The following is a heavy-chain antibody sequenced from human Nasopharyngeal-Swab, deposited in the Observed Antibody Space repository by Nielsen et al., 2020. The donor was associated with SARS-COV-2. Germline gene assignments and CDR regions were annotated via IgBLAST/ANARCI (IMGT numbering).Heavy chain of an antibody. CDR3: ARDGLDYDFWSAYFMDL. D-gene: IGHD3-3*01. CDR2: ISSSSSYI. Sequence: GESLKISCAASGFTFNNYNFNWVRQAPGKGLEWVSSISSSSSYIYYADSVKGRFTISRDNAKNSLYLHMNSLRAEDTAVYFCARDGLDYDFWSAYFMDLLGQGTTVTVSS. CDR1: GFTFNNYN. V-gene: IGHV3-21*01. J-gene: IGHJ6*02.